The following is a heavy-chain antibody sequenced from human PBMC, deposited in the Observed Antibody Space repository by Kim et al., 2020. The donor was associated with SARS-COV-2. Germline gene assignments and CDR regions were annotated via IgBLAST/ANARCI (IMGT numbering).Heavy chain of an antibody. CDR1: GYTFTSYE. CDR3: ARGRGIKQWLATVRFDP. V-gene: IGHV1-8*01. D-gene: IGHD6-19*01. CDR2: MNPNSGNT. J-gene: IGHJ5*02. Sequence: ASVKVSCKASGYTFTSYEINWVRQATGQGLEWMGWMNPNSGNTDYAQKFQGRVTMTRNTSKSTANMELSSLRSEDAAGYYCARGRGIKQWLATVRFDPWGQGTLVTVSS.